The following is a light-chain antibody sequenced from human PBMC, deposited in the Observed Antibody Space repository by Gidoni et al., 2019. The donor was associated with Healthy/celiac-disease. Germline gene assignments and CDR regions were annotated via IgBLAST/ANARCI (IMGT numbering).Light chain of an antibody. CDR1: QSVSSY. V-gene: IGKV3-11*01. J-gene: IGKJ3*01. CDR2: DAS. CDR3: QQRSNWPGA. Sequence: ELVLTQSPATLSLSPGERATLSCRASQSVSSYLAWYQQKPGQAPRLLIYDASNRATGIPARLSGSGSGTDFTLTISSLEPEDFAVYYCQQRSNWPGAFGPGTKVDIK.